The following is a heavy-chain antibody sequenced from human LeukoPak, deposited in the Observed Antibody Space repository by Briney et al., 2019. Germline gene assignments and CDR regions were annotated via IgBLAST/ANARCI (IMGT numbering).Heavy chain of an antibody. CDR3: AKTRSGWYDFDY. J-gene: IGHJ4*02. Sequence: QTGGSLRLSCAASGFTFSSYAMSWVRQAPGKGLEWVSAISGSGGSTYYADSVKSRFTISRDNSKNTLYLQMNSLRAEDTAVYYCAKTRSGWYDFDYWGQGTLVAVSS. V-gene: IGHV3-23*01. D-gene: IGHD6-19*01. CDR1: GFTFSSYA. CDR2: ISGSGGST.